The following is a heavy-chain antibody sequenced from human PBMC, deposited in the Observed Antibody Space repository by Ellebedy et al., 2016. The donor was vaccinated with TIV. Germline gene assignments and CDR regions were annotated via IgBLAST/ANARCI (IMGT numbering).Heavy chain of an antibody. J-gene: IGHJ5*02. CDR3: ARALGWFDP. D-gene: IGHD7-27*01. CDR1: GDSIDYSPYS. V-gene: IGHV4-39*07. Sequence: MPSETLSLTCTVSGDSIDYSPYSWGWIRQSPGQGLEWFGASKYSGSTQYNPSLKSRVTISVDTSKNQFSLKLSSVTAADTAVYYCARALGWFDPWGQGTLVTVSS. CDR2: SKYSGST.